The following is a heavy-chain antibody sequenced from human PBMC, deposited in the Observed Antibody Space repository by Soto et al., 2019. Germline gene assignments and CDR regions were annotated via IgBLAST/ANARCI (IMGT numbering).Heavy chain of an antibody. J-gene: IGHJ4*02. D-gene: IGHD2-8*01. Sequence: EVQMVESGGGLVKPGGSLRLSCAASGFTYSTYSMNWVRQAPGKGLEWVSSIVSSSTSTYYADSLKGRFTISRDNAKNSLYLQMDSLRAEDTAVYYCAREDCSNGICYGGGIDYWGQGTLVTVSS. CDR3: AREDCSNGICYGGGIDY. V-gene: IGHV3-21*01. CDR2: IVSSSTST. CDR1: GFTYSTYS.